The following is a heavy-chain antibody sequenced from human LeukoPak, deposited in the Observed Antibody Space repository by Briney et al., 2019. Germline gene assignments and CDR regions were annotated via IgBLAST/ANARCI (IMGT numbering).Heavy chain of an antibody. Sequence: GGSLRLSCAASGFTFSSYWMHWVRQAPGKGLVWVSRINSDGSSTSYADSVKGRFTISRDNAQNTLYLQMNSLRAEDTAVYYCAREESYDYVWGSYRVFDYWGQGTLVTVSS. V-gene: IGHV3-74*01. J-gene: IGHJ4*02. CDR2: INSDGSST. CDR3: AREESYDYVWGSYRVFDY. D-gene: IGHD3-16*02. CDR1: GFTFSSYW.